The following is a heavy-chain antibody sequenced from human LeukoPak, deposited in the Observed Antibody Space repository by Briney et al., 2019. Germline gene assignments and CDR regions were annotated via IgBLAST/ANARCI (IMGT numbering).Heavy chain of an antibody. CDR2: VYYTGST. CDR3: ARLSGSPWR. Sequence: PSETLSLTCTVSGGSISSYYWSWIRQPAGKGLEWIGYVYYTGSTNYNPSLKSRVTISVDMSKNQFSLRLRSVTAADTAVYFCARLSGSPWRWGQGTLVTVSS. V-gene: IGHV4-59*01. CDR1: GGSISSYY. J-gene: IGHJ4*02. D-gene: IGHD1-26*01.